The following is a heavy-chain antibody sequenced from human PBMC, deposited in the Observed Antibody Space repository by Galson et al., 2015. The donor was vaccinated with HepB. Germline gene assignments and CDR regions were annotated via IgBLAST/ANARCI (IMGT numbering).Heavy chain of an antibody. V-gene: IGHV3-21*01. CDR2: ISSSSSYI. CDR3: ARDSPLGSGFGEGWAEIPGDY. Sequence: SLRLSCAASGFTFSSYSMNWVRQAPGKGLEWVSSISSSSSYIYYADSVKGRFTISRDNAKNSLYLQMNSLRAEDTAVYYCARDSPLGSGFGEGWAEIPGDYWGQGTLVTVSA. D-gene: IGHD3-3*01. J-gene: IGHJ4*02. CDR1: GFTFSSYS.